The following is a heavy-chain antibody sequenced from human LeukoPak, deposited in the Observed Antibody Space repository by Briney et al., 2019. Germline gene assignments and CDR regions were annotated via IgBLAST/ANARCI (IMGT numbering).Heavy chain of an antibody. Sequence: GGSLRLSCAASGFTFSSYAMHWVRQAPGKGLEWVAVISYDGSNKYYADSVKGRFTISRDNSKNTLYLQMNSLRAEDTAVYYCARDTASTYNYYDSSGYYWFDPWGQGTLVTVSS. CDR2: ISYDGSNK. CDR3: ARDTASTYNYYDSSGYYWFDP. V-gene: IGHV3-30-3*01. CDR1: GFTFSSYA. D-gene: IGHD3-22*01. J-gene: IGHJ5*02.